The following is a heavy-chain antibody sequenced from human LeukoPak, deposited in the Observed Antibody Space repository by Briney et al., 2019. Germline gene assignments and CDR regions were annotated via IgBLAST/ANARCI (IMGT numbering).Heavy chain of an antibody. V-gene: IGHV4-59*01. J-gene: IGHJ4*02. D-gene: IGHD5-24*01. CDR2: IYYAGST. CDR1: GGSINSYY. CDR3: ARVRGGTYNHYFDY. Sequence: SETLSLTCAVYGGSINSYYWSWIRQPPGKGLEWIGYIYYAGSTNYNPSLKSRITISVDTSKNQFSLKLTSITAADTAVYYCARVRGGTYNHYFDYWGQGTLVTVSS.